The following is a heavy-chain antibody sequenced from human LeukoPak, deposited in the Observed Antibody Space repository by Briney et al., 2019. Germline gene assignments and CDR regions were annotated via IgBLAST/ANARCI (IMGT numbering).Heavy chain of an antibody. Sequence: GGSLRLSCAASGFAFNRYYMHWVRQAPGKGLVWVSRINDIGTDRIYADSVKGRFTISRDNSKNTLYLQMNSLRAEDTAVYYCARDRYSSSWYRYYYYNYGMDVWGQGTTVTVSS. D-gene: IGHD6-13*01. V-gene: IGHV3-74*01. CDR2: INDIGTDR. CDR1: GFAFNRYY. CDR3: ARDRYSSSWYRYYYYNYGMDV. J-gene: IGHJ6*02.